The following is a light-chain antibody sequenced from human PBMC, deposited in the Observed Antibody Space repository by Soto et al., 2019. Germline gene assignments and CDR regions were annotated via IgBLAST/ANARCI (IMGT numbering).Light chain of an antibody. CDR1: SSDVGGYDY. CDR2: DVS. CDR3: SSYTSSTTQVV. Sequence: QSVLTQPASLSGSPGQSITISCTGTSSDVGGYDYVSWYQQHPGKAPKLMIYDVSNRPSGVSNRFSGSKSGNTASLTISGLQAEDEADYYCSSYTSSTTQVVFGGGTKVTVL. J-gene: IGLJ2*01. V-gene: IGLV2-14*01.